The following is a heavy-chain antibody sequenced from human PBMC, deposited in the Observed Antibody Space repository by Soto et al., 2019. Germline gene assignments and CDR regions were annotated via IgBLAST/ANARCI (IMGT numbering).Heavy chain of an antibody. J-gene: IGHJ3*02. V-gene: IGHV1-18*01. CDR1: GYTFTSYG. CDR3: ARDCLMYSSGWYCAFDI. D-gene: IGHD6-19*01. CDR2: ISAYNGNT. Sequence: ASVKVSCKASGYTFTSYGSSWVRQAPGQGLEWMGWISAYNGNTNYAQKLQGRVTMTTDTSTSTAYMELRSLRSDDTAVYHCARDCLMYSSGWYCAFDIWGQGTMVTVSS.